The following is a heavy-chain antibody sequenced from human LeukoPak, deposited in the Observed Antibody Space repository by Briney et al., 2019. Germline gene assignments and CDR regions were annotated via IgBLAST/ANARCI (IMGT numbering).Heavy chain of an antibody. D-gene: IGHD1-26*01. CDR2: IYYSGST. CDR1: GGSISSSSYY. V-gene: IGHV4-39*07. J-gene: IGHJ2*01. Sequence: SETLSLTCTVSGGSISSSSYYWGWIRQPPGKGLEWIGSIYYSGSTYYNPSLKSRVTISVDTSKNQFSLKLRSVTAADTAVYYCARGYSGSYLANSNWYFDLWGRGTLVTVSS. CDR3: ARGYSGSYLANSNWYFDL.